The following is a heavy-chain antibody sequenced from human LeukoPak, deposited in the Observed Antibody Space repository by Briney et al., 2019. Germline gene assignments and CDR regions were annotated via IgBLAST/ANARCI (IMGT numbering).Heavy chain of an antibody. CDR3: ARDLWPIVVVPAAILAY. J-gene: IGHJ4*02. V-gene: IGHV3-30-3*01. CDR1: GFTFSSYW. CDR2: ISYDGSNK. D-gene: IGHD2-2*02. Sequence: PGGSLRLSCAASGFTFSSYWMHWVRQAPGKGLEWVAVISYDGSNKYYADSVKGRFTISRDNSKNTLYLQMNSLRAEDTAVYYCARDLWPIVVVPAAILAYWGQGTLVTVSS.